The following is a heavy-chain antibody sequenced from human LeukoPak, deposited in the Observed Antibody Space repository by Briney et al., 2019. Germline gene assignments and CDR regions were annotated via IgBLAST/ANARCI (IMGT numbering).Heavy chain of an antibody. CDR3: AFSSSSGDAYDY. Sequence: GGSLRLSCAASGFTFSSYGMSWVRQAPGKGLEWVSAISGSGGSTYYADSVKGRFTISRDNSKNTLYLQMNSLRAEDTAVYYCAFSSSSGDAYDYWGQGTLVTVSS. CDR2: ISGSGGST. CDR1: GFTFSSYG. V-gene: IGHV3-23*01. J-gene: IGHJ4*02. D-gene: IGHD6-6*01.